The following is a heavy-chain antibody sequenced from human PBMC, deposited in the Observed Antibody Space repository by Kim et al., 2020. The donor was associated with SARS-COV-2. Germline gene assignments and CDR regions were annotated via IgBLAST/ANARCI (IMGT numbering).Heavy chain of an antibody. Sequence: GGSLRLSCEASGFTFSSYSMNWVRQAPGKGLEWLSYISDSSSGLYHADSVKGRFTSSRDNAKNSLYLQMNSLRDEDTAVYYCARGKYCSSSSCYPESMDVWGQGTTVIVSS. CDR2: ISDSSSGL. V-gene: IGHV3-48*02. CDR3: ARGKYCSSSSCYPESMDV. J-gene: IGHJ6*02. CDR1: GFTFSSYS. D-gene: IGHD2-2*01.